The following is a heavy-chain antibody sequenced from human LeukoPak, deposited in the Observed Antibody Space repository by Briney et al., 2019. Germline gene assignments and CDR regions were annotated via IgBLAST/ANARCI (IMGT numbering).Heavy chain of an antibody. D-gene: IGHD2-21*01. J-gene: IGHJ5*02. Sequence: SETLSLTCVVSGYSIGSDFYWGWIRQPPGKGLEWIASIYRSGNTYSNSSLKSRVRMSIDTSKNHFSLRLTSVTAADTAVYYCARHSVASPSDAWGPGTLVTVSS. CDR2: IYRSGNT. CDR1: GYSIGSDFY. V-gene: IGHV4-38-2*01. CDR3: ARHSVASPSDA.